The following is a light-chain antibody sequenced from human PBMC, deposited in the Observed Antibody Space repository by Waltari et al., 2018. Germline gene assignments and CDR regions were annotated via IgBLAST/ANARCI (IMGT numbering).Light chain of an antibody. J-gene: IGKJ1*01. Sequence: DIVMTQSPDSLAVSLGERATINCKSSQSVLYTSNNKNYLAWYQQKPGQPPTLLFSWASTREAGVPARFSGSGSGTDFTLTISGLQAEDVAVYYCQQYYSPPWTFGQGTQVEIK. CDR1: QSVLYTSNNKNY. CDR2: WAS. V-gene: IGKV4-1*01. CDR3: QQYYSPPWT.